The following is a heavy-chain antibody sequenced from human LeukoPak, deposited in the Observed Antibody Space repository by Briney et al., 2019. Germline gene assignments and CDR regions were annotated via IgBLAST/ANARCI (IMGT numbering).Heavy chain of an antibody. D-gene: IGHD4-17*01. CDR1: GFTVSSNY. J-gene: IGHJ2*01. CDR3: ARKSTDGDYGWYFDL. CDR2: IYSGGST. V-gene: IGHV3-53*01. Sequence: PGGSLRLSCAASGFTVSSNYMSWVRQAPGKGLEWVSVIYSGGSTYYADSVKGRFTISRDNSKNTLYLQMNSLRAEDTAVYYCARKSTDGDYGWYFDLWGRGTLVTVSS.